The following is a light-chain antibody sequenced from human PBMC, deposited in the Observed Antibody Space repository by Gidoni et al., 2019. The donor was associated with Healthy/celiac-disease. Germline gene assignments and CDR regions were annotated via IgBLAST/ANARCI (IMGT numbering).Light chain of an antibody. CDR2: GAS. V-gene: IGKV3-15*01. CDR1: QSVSSN. J-gene: IGKJ3*01. CDR3: QQCSNWPPSFT. Sequence: EIVMTQTPATLSVSPGERATLSSRARQSVSSNLAWYQQKPGQAPRLLIYGASTRATGIPARFSGSGSGTDFTLTISSLESEDFAVYYCQQCSNWPPSFTFGPGTKVDIK.